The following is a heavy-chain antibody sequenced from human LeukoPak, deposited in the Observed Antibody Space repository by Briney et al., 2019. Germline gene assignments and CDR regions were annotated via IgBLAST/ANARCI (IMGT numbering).Heavy chain of an antibody. CDR1: GYTFTGYY. V-gene: IGHV1-2*02. CDR2: INPNSGGT. D-gene: IGHD6-13*01. Sequence: GASVKVSCKASGYTFTGYYMHWVRQAPGQGLEWMGWINPNSGGTNYAQKFQGRVTMTRDTSISTAYMELSRLSSDDTAVYYCARVRKAAAGQDAFDIWGQRTMVTVSS. CDR3: ARVRKAAAGQDAFDI. J-gene: IGHJ3*02.